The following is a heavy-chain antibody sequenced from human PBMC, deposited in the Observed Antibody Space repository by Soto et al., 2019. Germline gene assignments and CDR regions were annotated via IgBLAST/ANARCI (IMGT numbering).Heavy chain of an antibody. D-gene: IGHD1-26*01. CDR3: ARGGGWDQLLSLLRTFDV. CDR2: ISYDGSNK. Sequence: QVQLVESGGGVVQPGRFLRLSCAASGFTFSRNAMHWVRQAPGKGVEWVAVISYDGSNKFYADSVKARITISTDNSKNTPDLQMNSLRAEDTAVYYCARGGGWDQLLSLLRTFDVWGQGTMATVSS. CDR1: GFTFSRNA. J-gene: IGHJ3*01. V-gene: IGHV3-30-3*01.